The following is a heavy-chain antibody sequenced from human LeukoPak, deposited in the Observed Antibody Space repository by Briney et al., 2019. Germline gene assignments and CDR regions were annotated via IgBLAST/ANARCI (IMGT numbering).Heavy chain of an antibody. CDR3: ARVDRSGTTGTTGYFGY. V-gene: IGHV3-21*01. Sequence: GGSLRLSCAASGFTFSTYSMNWVRQAPGKGLEWVSSIISSSSYIYYADSVKGRFTISRDNAKNSLYLQMNSLRAEDTAVYYCARVDRSGTTGTTGYFGYWGQGTLVTVSS. J-gene: IGHJ4*02. CDR2: IISSSSYI. D-gene: IGHD1-1*01. CDR1: GFTFSTYS.